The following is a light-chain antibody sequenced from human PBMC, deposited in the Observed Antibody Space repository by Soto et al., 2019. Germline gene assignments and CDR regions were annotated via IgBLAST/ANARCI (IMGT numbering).Light chain of an antibody. Sequence: QSALTQPASVSGSPGQSIAISCTGTSSDVGSHNFVSWYQQHPGKVPKLIIYEVSKQPSGVSNRFSGSKSGNTASLTISGLQAEDEADYYCYSYVGGISFGGGTKVTVL. CDR2: EVS. J-gene: IGLJ2*01. V-gene: IGLV2-23*02. CDR1: SSDVGSHNF. CDR3: YSYVGGIS.